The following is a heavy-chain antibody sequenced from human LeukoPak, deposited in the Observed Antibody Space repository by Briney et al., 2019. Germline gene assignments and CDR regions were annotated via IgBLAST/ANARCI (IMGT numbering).Heavy chain of an antibody. CDR2: LHADGIER. CDR3: ARGGYSFDY. J-gene: IGHJ4*02. CDR1: GFTLSGYW. V-gene: IGHV3-7*01. Sequence: PGGSLRLSCAASGFTLSGYWMSWVRQAPGKGLEWVARLHADGIERYYVDPVKGRFTISRDNAKNSLHLQMYSLRVDDTAVYYCARGGYSFDYLGQGTLVTVSS. D-gene: IGHD5-12*01.